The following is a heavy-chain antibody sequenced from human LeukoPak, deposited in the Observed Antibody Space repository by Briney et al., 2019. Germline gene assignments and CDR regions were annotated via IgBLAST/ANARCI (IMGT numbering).Heavy chain of an antibody. CDR3: ARVSNSGFLEWSIDYGMDV. D-gene: IGHD3-3*01. V-gene: IGHV3-11*01. CDR1: GFTFSDYY. Sequence: GGSLRLSCAASGFTFSDYYMSWIRQAPGKGLEWVSYISSSGSTIYYADSVKGRFTISRDNAKNSLYPQMNSLRAEDTAVYYCARVSNSGFLEWSIDYGMDVWGQGTTVTVSS. CDR2: ISSSGSTI. J-gene: IGHJ6*02.